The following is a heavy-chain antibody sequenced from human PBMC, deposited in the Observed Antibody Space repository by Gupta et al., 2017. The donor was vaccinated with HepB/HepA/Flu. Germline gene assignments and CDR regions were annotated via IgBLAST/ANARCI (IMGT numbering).Heavy chain of an antibody. D-gene: IGHD6-19*01. Sequence: EVQLLQSGGGLAQPGGSLRLSCAASGFTFSNYGMSWVRQAPGKGLERVSGITGSGGATYYADSVKGRCTISRDNSKNTLYLQMSSLRAEDTATYYCAKLSSGGSFDYWGQGTLVTVSS. V-gene: IGHV3-23*01. CDR2: ITGSGGAT. J-gene: IGHJ4*02. CDR3: AKLSSGGSFDY. CDR1: GFTFSNYG.